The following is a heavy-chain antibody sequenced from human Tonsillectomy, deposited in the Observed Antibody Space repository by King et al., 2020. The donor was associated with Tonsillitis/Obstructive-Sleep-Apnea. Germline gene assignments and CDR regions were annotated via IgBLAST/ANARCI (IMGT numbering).Heavy chain of an antibody. CDR2: IIPMFATP. Sequence: QLVQSGAEVKKPGSSVKVSCKASGGIFSSYAFIWVRQAPGQGLEWMGGIIPMFATPNYAQRFRGRVAITADDFTSTAYMELTSLTSEDTAVYYCAGPLNSSMDYPYYMAVWGKGTTVTVSS. J-gene: IGHJ6*03. V-gene: IGHV1-69*01. CDR1: GGIFSSYA. CDR3: AGPLNSSMDYPYYMAV. D-gene: IGHD5-24*01.